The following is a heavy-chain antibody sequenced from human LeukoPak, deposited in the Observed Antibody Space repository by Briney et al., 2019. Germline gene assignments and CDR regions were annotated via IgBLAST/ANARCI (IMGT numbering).Heavy chain of an antibody. CDR3: ARLRSHSTTASYYFDD. CDR2: IFYSGGS. D-gene: IGHD1-14*01. V-gene: IGHV4-39*01. Sequence: SETLSLTCRVSGGSISSSASYWGWIRQPPGKGLEWIGNIFYSGGSHYNPSLKSRITISVDTSKSQFSLKLNSVTAADTAVYYCARLRSHSTTASYYFDDWGQGTLVTVSS. J-gene: IGHJ4*02. CDR1: GGSISSSASY.